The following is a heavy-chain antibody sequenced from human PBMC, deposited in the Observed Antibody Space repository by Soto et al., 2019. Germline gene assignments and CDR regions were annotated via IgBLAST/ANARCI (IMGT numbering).Heavy chain of an antibody. CDR1: GYTFTTYG. V-gene: IGHV1-18*01. CDR3: ASAGGYTYGYSDY. Sequence: QVQLVQSGAEVTKPGASVKVSCKASGYTFTTYGFTWVRQAPGQGLEWVGWISAYSGNTNYAQRLQGRVTMTTDTSTSTAYMELRSLISDDTAVYFCASAGGYTYGYSDYWGQGTLVTVSS. CDR2: ISAYSGNT. J-gene: IGHJ4*02. D-gene: IGHD5-18*01.